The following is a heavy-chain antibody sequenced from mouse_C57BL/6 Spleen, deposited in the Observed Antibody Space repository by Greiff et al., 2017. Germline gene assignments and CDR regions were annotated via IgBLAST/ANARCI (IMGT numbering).Heavy chain of an antibody. CDR3: ARSPLYYDYDGYYFDY. D-gene: IGHD2-4*01. CDR2: INPYNGGT. J-gene: IGHJ2*01. Sequence: VQLKESGPVLVKPGASVKMSCKASGYTFTDYYMNWVKQSHGKSLEWIGVINPYNGGTSYNQKFKGKATLTVDKSSSTAYMELNSLTSEDSAVYYCARSPLYYDYDGYYFDYWGQGTTLTVSS. CDR1: GYTFTDYY. V-gene: IGHV1-19*01.